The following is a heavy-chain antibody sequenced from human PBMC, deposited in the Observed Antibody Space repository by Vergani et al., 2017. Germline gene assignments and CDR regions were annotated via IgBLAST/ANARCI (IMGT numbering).Heavy chain of an antibody. CDR1: GYTFSKYY. V-gene: IGHV1-46*03. D-gene: IGHD3-9*01. Sequence: QVQVVQSGAEVKKSGASVKVSCKTSGYTFSKYYMHWVRQAPGQGLEWMGIINPSGGHTNYALKFQGRVTMTRDTSTSTVYMELSSLRSEDTAIYYCARGDYGILTGYRYWGQGTLVTVSA. CDR3: ARGDYGILTGYRY. CDR2: INPSGGHT. J-gene: IGHJ4*02.